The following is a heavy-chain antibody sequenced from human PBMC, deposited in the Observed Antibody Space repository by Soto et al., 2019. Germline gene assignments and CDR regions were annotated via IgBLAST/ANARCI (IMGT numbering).Heavy chain of an antibody. V-gene: IGHV1-3*01. CDR1: GYTFTSYA. D-gene: IGHD3-10*01. CDR3: ARRFMSAGWLDP. CDR2: INAANGNT. J-gene: IGHJ5*02. Sequence: QVQLVQSGAEVMRPGASVKVSCKVSGYTFTSYAVHWVRQAPGQGLEWMGWINAANGNTEYFERFRGRVTITRDISTSTGRMELTGLTSEDTAVYYCARRFMSAGWLDPWCQGTLVTVSS.